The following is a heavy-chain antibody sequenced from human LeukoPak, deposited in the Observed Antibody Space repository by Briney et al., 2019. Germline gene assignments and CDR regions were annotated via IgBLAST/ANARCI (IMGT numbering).Heavy chain of an antibody. D-gene: IGHD4-17*01. J-gene: IGHJ4*02. CDR2: IKQDGSEK. V-gene: IGHV3-7*01. CDR3: ARDIFVGDYPSAAFDY. CDR1: GFTFSSYW. Sequence: GGSLRLSCAASGFTFSSYWMSWVRQAPGKGLEWVANIKQDGSEKYYVDSVKGRFTISRDNAKNSLYLQMNSLRAEDTAVYYCARDIFVGDYPSAAFDYWGQGTLVTVSS.